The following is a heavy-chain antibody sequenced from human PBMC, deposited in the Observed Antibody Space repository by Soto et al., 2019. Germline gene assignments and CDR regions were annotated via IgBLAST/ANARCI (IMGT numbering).Heavy chain of an antibody. CDR2: ISGSGGST. J-gene: IGHJ4*02. CDR1: GFTFSSYA. Sequence: PGGSLRLSCAASGFTFSSYAMSWVRQAPGKGLEWVSTISGSGGSTYYADSVKGRFTISSDNSKITVYLQMNSLRAEDTAVYYCAKDGSYYNFDYWGQGTLVTVSS. V-gene: IGHV3-23*01. CDR3: AKDGSYYNFDY. D-gene: IGHD1-26*01.